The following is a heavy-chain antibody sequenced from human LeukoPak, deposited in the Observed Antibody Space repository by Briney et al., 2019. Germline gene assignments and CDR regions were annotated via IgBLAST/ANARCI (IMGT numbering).Heavy chain of an antibody. D-gene: IGHD6-13*01. CDR2: IIPIFGTA. CDR1: GGTFTSYA. CDR3: ARERAAAGTSFDY. J-gene: IGHJ4*02. V-gene: IGHV1-69*13. Sequence: SVKVSCKASGGTFTSYAISWVRQAPGQGLEWMGGIIPIFGTANYAQKFQGRVTITADESTSTAYMELSSLRSEDTAVYYCARERAAAGTSFDYWGQGTLVTVSS.